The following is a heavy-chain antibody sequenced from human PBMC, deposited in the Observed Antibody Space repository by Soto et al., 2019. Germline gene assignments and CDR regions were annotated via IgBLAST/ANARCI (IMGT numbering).Heavy chain of an antibody. V-gene: IGHV4-59*01. CDR3: ARATIFADNWFDP. CDR2: IYYSGST. CDR1: GGSISSYY. Sequence: SETLSLTCTVSGGSISSYYWSWIRQPPGKGLEWIGYIYYSGSTNYNPSLKSRVTISVDTSKNQFSLKLSSVTAADTAVYYCARATIFADNWFDPWGQGTLVTVSS. J-gene: IGHJ5*02. D-gene: IGHD3-3*01.